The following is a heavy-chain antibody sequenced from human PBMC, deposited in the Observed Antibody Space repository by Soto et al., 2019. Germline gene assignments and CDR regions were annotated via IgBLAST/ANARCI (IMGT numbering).Heavy chain of an antibody. CDR3: ARDQGVAAAGITWFDP. CDR2: VYYSGTT. Sequence: SETLSLTCTVSGGSISRNNFHWGWIRQTPGRGLEWIGSVYYSGTTDYNPSFKSRVTVSKDTSKNQFSLRLMSLTAADTAVYYCARDQGVAAAGITWFDPWGQGSLVTVSS. J-gene: IGHJ5*02. D-gene: IGHD6-13*01. CDR1: GGSISRNNFH. V-gene: IGHV4-39*07.